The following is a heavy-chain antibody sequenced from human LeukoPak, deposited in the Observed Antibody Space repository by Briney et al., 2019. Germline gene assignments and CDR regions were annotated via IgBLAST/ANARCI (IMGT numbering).Heavy chain of an antibody. J-gene: IGHJ6*03. Sequence: GGSLRLSCAASGFTVSSNYMSWVRQAPGKGLEWVSIIYSGGITYYADSVKGRFTISRDNSKNTLYLQMNSLRAEDTAVYYCARDRTGQQLISRKEYSYMDVWGKGTTVTISS. D-gene: IGHD4-11*01. CDR3: ARDRTGQQLISRKEYSYMDV. CDR1: GFTVSSNY. CDR2: IYSGGIT. V-gene: IGHV3-66*01.